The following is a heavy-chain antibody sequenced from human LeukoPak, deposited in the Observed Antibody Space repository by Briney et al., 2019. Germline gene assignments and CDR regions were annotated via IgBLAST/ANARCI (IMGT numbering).Heavy chain of an antibody. V-gene: IGHV1-18*01. D-gene: IGHD3-22*01. Sequence: GASVKVSCKASGYTFTSYGISWVRQAPGQGLEWMGWISAYNGNTNYAQKLQGRVTMTTDTSTSTAYMELRSLRSDDTAVYYCARNSRPEYYYDSSGYYSRRNNWFDPWGQGTLVTVSS. J-gene: IGHJ5*02. CDR3: ARNSRPEYYYDSSGYYSRRNNWFDP. CDR1: GYTFTSYG. CDR2: ISAYNGNT.